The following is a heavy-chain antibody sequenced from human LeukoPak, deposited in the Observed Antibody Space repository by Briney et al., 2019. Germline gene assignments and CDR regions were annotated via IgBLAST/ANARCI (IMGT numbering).Heavy chain of an antibody. V-gene: IGHV3-53*01. D-gene: IGHD2/OR15-2a*01. Sequence: GGSLRLSCATSGFTFSSYMTWVRQAPGKGLEWVSITYSDGSTYYAESVKGRFTVSRGYSKNTLYLQMNSLRVEDTALYYCARDLSYFDYWGQGTLVTVSS. J-gene: IGHJ4*02. CDR1: GFTFSSY. CDR2: TYSDGST. CDR3: ARDLSYFDY.